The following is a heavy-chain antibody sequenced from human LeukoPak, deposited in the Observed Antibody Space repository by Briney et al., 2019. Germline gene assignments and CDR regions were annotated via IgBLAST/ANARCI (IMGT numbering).Heavy chain of an antibody. CDR1: GFTFSDYY. CDR2: IYSGGST. D-gene: IGHD3-22*01. V-gene: IGHV3-66*01. Sequence: GGSLRLSCAASGFTFSDYYMSWVRQAPGKGLEWVSVIYSGGSTYYADSVKGRFTISRDNSKNTLYLQMNSLRAEDTAVYYCASDYYDSSGYSHYWGQGTLVTVSS. J-gene: IGHJ4*02. CDR3: ASDYYDSSGYSHY.